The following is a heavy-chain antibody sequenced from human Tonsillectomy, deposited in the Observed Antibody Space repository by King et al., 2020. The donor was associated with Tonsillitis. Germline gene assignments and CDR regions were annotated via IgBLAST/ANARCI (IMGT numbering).Heavy chain of an antibody. CDR1: GFTFSNYA. V-gene: IGHV3-23*04. CDR3: AKERRAAFGPYDAVDI. J-gene: IGHJ3*02. D-gene: IGHD3-3*02. Sequence: EVQLVESGGGLVQTGGSLRLSCAASGFTFSNYAMSWVRQAPGKGLEWVSAIGGSGGGTYYADSVKGRFTISRDNSKKTQYLQMNSLRAEDTAVYYCAKERRAAFGPYDAVDIWGQGTMVTVSS. CDR2: IGGSGGGT.